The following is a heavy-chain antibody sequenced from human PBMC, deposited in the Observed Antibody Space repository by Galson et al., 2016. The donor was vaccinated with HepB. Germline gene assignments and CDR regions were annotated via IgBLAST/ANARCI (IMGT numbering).Heavy chain of an antibody. CDR3: AKEGTIFEMIPYGVDV. J-gene: IGHJ6*02. CDR1: GFRFSSYV. CDR2: INGGGGIT. D-gene: IGHD3-3*01. Sequence: SLRLSCAASGFRFSSYVMSWVRQAPGKGLDWVSSINGGGGITYYADSVKGRFTISRDNSKNTVYLQMNSLRAEDTAVYYCAKEGTIFEMIPYGVDVWGQGTTVTVSS. V-gene: IGHV3-23*01.